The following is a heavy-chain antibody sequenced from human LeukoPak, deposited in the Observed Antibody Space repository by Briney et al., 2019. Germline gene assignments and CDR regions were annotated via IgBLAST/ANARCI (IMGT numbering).Heavy chain of an antibody. CDR3: ARDQVGSSWLDY. CDR1: GGSVSSSTYC. Sequence: PETLSLTCTVSGGSVSSSTYCWSWIRQPPGKGLEWVALICYTGNTNSGNTNYNPSLKSRVTISVDTSKNQFSLKLTSVTAADTAVYYCARDQVGSSWLDYWGQGTLVTVSS. J-gene: IGHJ4*02. V-gene: IGHV4-61*01. D-gene: IGHD6-13*01. CDR2: ICYTGNTNSGNT.